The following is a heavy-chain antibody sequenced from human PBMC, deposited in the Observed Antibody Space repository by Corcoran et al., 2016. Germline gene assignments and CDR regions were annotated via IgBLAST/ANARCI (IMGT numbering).Heavy chain of an antibody. CDR2: INAGNGNT. J-gene: IGHJ4*02. CDR1: GYTFTSYA. CDR3: YGSGSYFRDEFDY. D-gene: IGHD3-10*01. Sequence: QVQLVQSGAEVKKPGASVKVSCKASGYTFTSYALHWVRQDPGQRLEWRGWINAGNGNTKYSQKFQGRVTITRDTSASTAYMELSILRSEDTAVYYCYGSGSYFRDEFDYWGQGTLVTVSS. V-gene: IGHV1-3*01.